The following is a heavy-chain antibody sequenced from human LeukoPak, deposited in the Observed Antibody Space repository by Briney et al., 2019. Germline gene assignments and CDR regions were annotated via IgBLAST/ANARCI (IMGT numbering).Heavy chain of an antibody. V-gene: IGHV3-30*02. J-gene: IGHJ4*02. D-gene: IGHD3-10*01. CDR2: IHYDGARS. CDR3: AKAIWVAATSSWFCLDY. CDR1: TFAFSNFC. Sequence: GALRLSCAASTFAFSNFCMHWVRQAPGKGLGWGAFIHYDGARSYYADSVKGRFTISRDNSRNTLYLQMNSLRPEDTAVYYCAKAIWVAATSSWFCLDYWGQGTLVTVSS.